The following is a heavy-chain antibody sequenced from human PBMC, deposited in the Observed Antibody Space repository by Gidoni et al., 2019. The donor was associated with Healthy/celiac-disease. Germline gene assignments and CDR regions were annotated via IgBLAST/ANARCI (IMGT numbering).Heavy chain of an antibody. J-gene: IGHJ5*02. D-gene: IGHD3-22*01. V-gene: IGHV3-23*01. CDR3: AKVGLYYYDSSGYYL. CDR1: GFTFSSYA. Sequence: EVQLLESGGGLVQPGGSLRLSCAASGFTFSSYAMSWVRQAPGKGLEWVSAISASGGSTYYADSVKGRFTISRDNSKNTLYLQMNSLRAEDTAVYYCAKVGLYYYDSSGYYLWGQGTLVTVSS. CDR2: ISASGGST.